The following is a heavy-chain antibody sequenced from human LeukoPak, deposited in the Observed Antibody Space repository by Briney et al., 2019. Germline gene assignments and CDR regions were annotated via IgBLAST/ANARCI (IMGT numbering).Heavy chain of an antibody. J-gene: IGHJ3*02. CDR2: INHSGST. CDR3: ARREADIVVVPAAIRNDAFDI. D-gene: IGHD2-2*02. V-gene: IGHV4-34*01. CDR1: GGSFSGYY. Sequence: SETLSLTCAVYGGSFSGYYWSWIRQPPGKGLEWIGEINHSGSTNYNPSLKSRVTISVDTSKNQFSLKLSSVTAADTAVYYCARREADIVVVPAAIRNDAFDIWGQGTMVTVSS.